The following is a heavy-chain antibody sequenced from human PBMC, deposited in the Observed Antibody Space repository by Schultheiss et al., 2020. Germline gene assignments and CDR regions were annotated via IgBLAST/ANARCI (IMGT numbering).Heavy chain of an antibody. V-gene: IGHV1-46*01. CDR2: INPSGGST. Sequence: GESLKISCKASGYTFTSYYMHWVRQAPGQGLEWMGIINPSGGSTSYAQKFQGRVTMTRDTSTSTVYMDLSSLRSDDTAMYYCATAVSGTFYYWGQGTLVTVSS. J-gene: IGHJ4*02. CDR1: GYTFTSYY. D-gene: IGHD6-19*01. CDR3: ATAVSGTFYY.